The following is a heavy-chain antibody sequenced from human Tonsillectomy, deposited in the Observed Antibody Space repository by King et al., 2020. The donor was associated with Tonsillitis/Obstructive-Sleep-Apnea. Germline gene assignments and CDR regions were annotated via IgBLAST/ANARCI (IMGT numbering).Heavy chain of an antibody. CDR1: GGSLSSYS. V-gene: IGHV4-59*08. Sequence: PLQASCPGLVTPSSTLSLPFTVSGGSLSSYSWSLLRPPPGTGLEWIGYIYYRGSTNYNPSVKSRVTISVDTSKNQFSLNLSSVTAAATAGEACERKRERGEERGGEDGGQGTRGT. D-gene: IGHD3-16*01. J-gene: IGHJ4*02. CDR2: IYYRGST. CDR3: ERKRERGEERGGED.